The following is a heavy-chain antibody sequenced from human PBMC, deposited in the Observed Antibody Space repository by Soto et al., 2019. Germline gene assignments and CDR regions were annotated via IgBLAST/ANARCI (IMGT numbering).Heavy chain of an antibody. V-gene: IGHV4-61*01. CDR2: VFFSGST. J-gene: IGHJ4*02. CDR1: GASVGSGSFY. Sequence: TLSLPCTVSGASVGSGSFYWSWIRQPPGKGLEWIGYVFFSGSTNYNPSLKSRVTISIDTSKNQFSLKLISVTAADTAVYYCARVSTEDFDSSGSYTSDYWGQGTLVTVYS. D-gene: IGHD3-22*01. CDR3: ARVSTEDFDSSGSYTSDY.